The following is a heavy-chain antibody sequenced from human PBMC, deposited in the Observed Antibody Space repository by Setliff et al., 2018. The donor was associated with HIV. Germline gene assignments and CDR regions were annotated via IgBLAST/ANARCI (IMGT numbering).Heavy chain of an antibody. CDR3: ARLRLYNSALDY. CDR1: GFTFSSYA. V-gene: IGHV3-64*01. J-gene: IGHJ4*02. CDR2: ISSNGGNT. D-gene: IGHD3-10*01. Sequence: PGGSLRLSCAASGFTFSSYAMHWVRQAPGKGLEYVSSISSNGGNTYYASSLKGRFTISRDNSKNTLYLQIDSLRPEDTAVYYCARLRLYNSALDYWGQGTLVTVSS.